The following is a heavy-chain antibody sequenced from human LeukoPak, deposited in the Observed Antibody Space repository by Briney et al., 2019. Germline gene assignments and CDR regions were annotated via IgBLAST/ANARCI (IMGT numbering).Heavy chain of an antibody. CDR1: GASISGYH. J-gene: IGHJ4*02. CDR3: ARLQMDTAMVRFDY. CDR2: IYYSGST. V-gene: IGHV4-59*08. Sequence: SETLSLTCTVSGASISGYHWSWIRQPPGKGLEWIGYIYYSGSTSYKPSLKSRVTISLDTSKNQFSLRLSSVTAADTAVYYCARLQMDTAMVRFDYWGQGTLVTVSS. D-gene: IGHD5-18*01.